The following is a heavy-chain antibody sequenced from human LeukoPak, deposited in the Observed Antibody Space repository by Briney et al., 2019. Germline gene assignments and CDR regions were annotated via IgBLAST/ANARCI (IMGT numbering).Heavy chain of an antibody. CDR1: GFTFSSYA. CDR2: ISYDGSNK. CDR3: AGDPRRTPWFDFDY. Sequence: PGGSLRLSCAASGFTFSSYAMHWVRQAPGKGLKWVAVISYDGSNKYYADSVKGRFTISRDNSKNTLYLQMNSLRAEDTAVYYCAGDPRRTPWFDFDYWGQGTLVTVSS. D-gene: IGHD3-10*01. V-gene: IGHV3-30-3*01. J-gene: IGHJ4*02.